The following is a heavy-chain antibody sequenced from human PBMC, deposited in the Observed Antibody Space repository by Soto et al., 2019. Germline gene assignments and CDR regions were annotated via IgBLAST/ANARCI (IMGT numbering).Heavy chain of an antibody. J-gene: IGHJ3*02. D-gene: IGHD2-2*01. CDR3: ARERIVVVPAAHQGVFASDI. CDR1: GYTFTSYG. Sequence: ASVKVSCKASGYTFTSYGISWVRQAPGQGLEWMGWISAYNGNTNYAQKLQGRVTMTTDTSTSTAYMELRSLRSDDTAVYYCARERIVVVPAAHQGVFASDIWGPATMLTVS. CDR2: ISAYNGNT. V-gene: IGHV1-18*04.